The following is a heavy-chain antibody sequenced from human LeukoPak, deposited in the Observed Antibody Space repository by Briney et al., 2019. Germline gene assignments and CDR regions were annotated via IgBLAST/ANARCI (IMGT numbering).Heavy chain of an antibody. CDR2: IIPIFGTA. Sequence: SVKVSRKASGATFSSYAISWVRQAPGQGLEWMGGIIPIFGTANYAQKFQGRVTITADESTSTAYIELSSQRSEDTAVYYCARLTYYYDSSGYLDAFDIWGQGTMVTVSS. D-gene: IGHD3-22*01. CDR1: GATFSSYA. J-gene: IGHJ3*02. CDR3: ARLTYYYDSSGYLDAFDI. V-gene: IGHV1-69*13.